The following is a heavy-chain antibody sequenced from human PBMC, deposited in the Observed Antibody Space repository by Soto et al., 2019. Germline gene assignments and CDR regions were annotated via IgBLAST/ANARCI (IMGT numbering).Heavy chain of an antibody. D-gene: IGHD4-17*01. J-gene: IGHJ4*02. CDR1: GGTFSSYA. CDR3: AAATDGETTVTTRGPEIFDY. CDR2: IIPIFGTA. V-gene: IGHV1-69*13. Sequence: SVKVSCKASGGTFSSYAISWVRQAPGQGLEWMGGIIPIFGTANYAQKFQGRVTITADESTSTAYMELSSLRSEDTAVYYCAAATDGETTVTTRGPEIFDYWGQGTLVTVSS.